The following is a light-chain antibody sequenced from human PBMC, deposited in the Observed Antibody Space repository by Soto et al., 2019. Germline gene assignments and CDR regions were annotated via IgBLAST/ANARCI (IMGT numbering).Light chain of an antibody. J-gene: IGLJ1*01. Sequence: QSALTQPASVSGSPGQSITISCTGTSRDVGAYDYVSWYRQYPDKAPQLLIYYVDHRPSGVSSRFSGSKSGNTASLTISGLQAEDEGDYYCCSYADGSIYFFGTGTKVTVL. CDR3: CSYADGSIYF. V-gene: IGLV2-14*03. CDR1: SRDVGAYDY. CDR2: YVD.